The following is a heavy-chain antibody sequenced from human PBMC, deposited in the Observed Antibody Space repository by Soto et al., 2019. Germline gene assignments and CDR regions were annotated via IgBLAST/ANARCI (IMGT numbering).Heavy chain of an antibody. D-gene: IGHD1-1*01. CDR1: GFTFSSYS. J-gene: IGHJ3*02. V-gene: IGHV3-21*01. CDR3: ARDKRGDKGVAFDI. CDR2: ISSSSSYI. Sequence: EVQLVESGGGLVEPGGSLRLSCAASGFTFSSYSMNWVRQAPGKGLEWVSSISSSSSYIYYADSVKGRFTISRDNAKNSLYLQMNSLRAEDTAVYYCARDKRGDKGVAFDIWGQGTMVTVSS.